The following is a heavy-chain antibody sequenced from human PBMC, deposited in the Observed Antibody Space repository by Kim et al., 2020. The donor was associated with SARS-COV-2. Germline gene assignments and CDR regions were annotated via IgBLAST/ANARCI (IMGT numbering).Heavy chain of an antibody. D-gene: IGHD3-16*01. CDR3: APIGGPILGPTPN. V-gene: IGHV3-23*01. CDR1: GFDFGRHA. CDR2: ISGTGTT. Sequence: GGSLRLSCAASGFDFGRHAMSWVRQSPGKGLDWVATISGTGTTYYPDSLRGRFTISRDNSKNILFVEMNSLRADDTAVYYCAPIGGPILGPTPNWGQGS. J-gene: IGHJ4*02.